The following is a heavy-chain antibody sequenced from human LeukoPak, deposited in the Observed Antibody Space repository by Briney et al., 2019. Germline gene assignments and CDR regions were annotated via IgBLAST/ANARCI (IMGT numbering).Heavy chain of an antibody. CDR3: ARDRQLRLGELSLYRPFDY. CDR2: ISAQHGQT. J-gene: IGHJ4*02. Sequence: ASVKVSCKTSGYSENFYGITWVRQVAGQGLEWMGWISAQHGQTEYAPNSQDRVTMTTDTSTSTAYMELRSLRSDDTAVYYCARDRQLRLGELSLYRPFDYWGQGTLVTVSS. CDR1: GYSENFYG. V-gene: IGHV1-18*01. D-gene: IGHD3-16*02.